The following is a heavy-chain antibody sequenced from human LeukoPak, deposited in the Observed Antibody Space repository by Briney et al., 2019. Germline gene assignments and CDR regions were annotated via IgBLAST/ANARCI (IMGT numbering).Heavy chain of an antibody. V-gene: IGHV4-30-4*02. J-gene: IGHJ4*02. CDR1: GGSISSGDYY. CDR3: ARGVWLARDY. D-gene: IGHD6-19*01. CDR2: IYYSGST. Sequence: NPSETLSLTCTVSGGSISSGDYYWSWIRQPPGKGLEWIGYIYYSGSTYYNPSLKSRVSISTDTSKNQFFLMLSSVTAADTAVYYCARGVWLARDYWGQGTLVTVSS.